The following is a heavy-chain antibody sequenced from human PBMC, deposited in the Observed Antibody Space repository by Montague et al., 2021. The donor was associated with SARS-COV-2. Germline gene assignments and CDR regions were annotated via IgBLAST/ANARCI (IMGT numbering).Heavy chain of an antibody. CDR2: VYYSGXT. CDR1: GDSVSSSDHY. CDR3: ARRRLREDYFDF. J-gene: IGHJ4*02. Sequence: SETLSLTCTVSGDSVSSSDHYWGWIRQPPGRGLEWLGIVYYSGXTXYXXXXKGRVTISIDASKNQFSLKLNSLTATDTANYHCARRRLREDYFDFWGQGTLLTVSS. D-gene: IGHD4-17*01. V-gene: IGHV4-39*01.